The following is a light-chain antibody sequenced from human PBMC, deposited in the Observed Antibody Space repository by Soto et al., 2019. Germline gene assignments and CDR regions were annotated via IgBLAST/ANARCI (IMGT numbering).Light chain of an antibody. CDR1: QSVSSSY. J-gene: IGKJ1*01. CDR3: QQYSKGPPWT. CDR2: GAS. Sequence: EIVLTQSPGTLSLSPGERATLSCRASQSVSSSYLAWYQQKPGQAPRLLIYGASSRATGIPDRFSGSGSGTDFTLTISRLEPEDFAVYYCQQYSKGPPWTFGQGTKVEIK. V-gene: IGKV3-20*01.